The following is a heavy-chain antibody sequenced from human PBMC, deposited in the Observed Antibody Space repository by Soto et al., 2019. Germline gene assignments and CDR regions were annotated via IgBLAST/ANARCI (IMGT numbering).Heavy chain of an antibody. CDR1: GYTFTSYY. Sequence: ASVKVSCKASGYTFTSYYMHWVRQAPGQGLEWMGIINPSGGSTSYAQKFQGRVTMTNMDPVDTATYYCAHTVLGYFDWFTQLYYFDYWGQGTLVTVSS. D-gene: IGHD3-9*01. V-gene: IGHV1-46*01. J-gene: IGHJ4*02. CDR2: INPSGGST. CDR3: LYYFDY.